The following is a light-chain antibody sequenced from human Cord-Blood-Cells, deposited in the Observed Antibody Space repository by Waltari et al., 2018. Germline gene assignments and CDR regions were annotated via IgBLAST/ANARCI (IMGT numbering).Light chain of an antibody. J-gene: IGKJ2*03. CDR1: QSISSY. CDR2: AAS. Sequence: DIQMTQSPSSLSASVGDRVTITCRASQSISSYLNWYQQKPGKAPKLLIYAASSLQSGVPARFRVSGSGTDFTLTISSLQPEYFATYYCQQSYSTPLYSFGQGTKLEIK. V-gene: IGKV1-39*01. CDR3: QQSYSTPLYS.